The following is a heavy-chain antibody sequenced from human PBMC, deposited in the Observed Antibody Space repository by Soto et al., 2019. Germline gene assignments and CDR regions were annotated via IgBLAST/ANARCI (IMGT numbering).Heavy chain of an antibody. D-gene: IGHD2-21*01. V-gene: IGHV4-4*02. Sequence: QVQLQESGPGLVKPSETLSLTCAVSGASISSRTWWTWVRQSPGKGLEWIGEMYHNGASNYNPSLKSRVGRSTDKSKNPFSPTPSSVTAADTAMYYCTCCGHDYKIDNWGQGSLVTVSS. J-gene: IGHJ4*02. CDR3: TCCGHDYKIDN. CDR1: GASISSRTW. CDR2: MYHNGAS.